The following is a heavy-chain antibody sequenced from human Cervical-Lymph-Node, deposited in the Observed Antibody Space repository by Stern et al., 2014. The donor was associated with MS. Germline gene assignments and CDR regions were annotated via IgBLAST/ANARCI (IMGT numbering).Heavy chain of an antibody. V-gene: IGHV3-15*01. CDR1: GFTFSRAW. D-gene: IGHD1-1*01. Sequence: EVQLVESGGDLVKPGGSLRLSCAASGFTFSRAWMTWVRQAPGKGLEWVGRIKSKTDGGTTDSAAPVKGRFTISRDDSKSMLYLQMNSLKTEDTGLYYCTTTHGNWMDFDHWGQGTLVTVSS. J-gene: IGHJ4*02. CDR2: IKSKTDGGTT. CDR3: TTTHGNWMDFDH.